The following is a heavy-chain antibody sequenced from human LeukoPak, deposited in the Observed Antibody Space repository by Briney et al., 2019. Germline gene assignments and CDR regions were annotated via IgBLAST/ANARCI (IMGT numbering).Heavy chain of an antibody. D-gene: IGHD3-16*01. Sequence: SETLSLTCNLYGGSTSPYYWSWIRQPPRKGLEWIAYITYSGSINYIPSLKSRVTISVNMSKNQFSLKLDSVTAADTAVYYCARHLPPYVHIDIWGQGTEVTVSS. CDR3: ARHLPPYVHIDI. V-gene: IGHV4-59*08. CDR2: ITYSGSI. J-gene: IGHJ3*02. CDR1: GGSTSPYY.